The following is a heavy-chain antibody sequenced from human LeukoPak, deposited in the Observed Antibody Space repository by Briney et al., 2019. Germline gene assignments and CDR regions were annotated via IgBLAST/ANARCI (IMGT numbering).Heavy chain of an antibody. CDR1: GGSISSSSYY. D-gene: IGHD3-22*01. J-gene: IGHJ6*03. CDR2: IYYSGST. Sequence: SETLSLTCTVSGGSISSSSYYWGWIRQPPGKGLEWIGSIYYSGSTYYNPSLKSRVTISVDTSKNQFSLKLSSVTAADTAVYYCARSRYYDSSGYYYYYMDVWGKGTTVTVSS. V-gene: IGHV4-39*07. CDR3: ARSRYYDSSGYYYYYMDV.